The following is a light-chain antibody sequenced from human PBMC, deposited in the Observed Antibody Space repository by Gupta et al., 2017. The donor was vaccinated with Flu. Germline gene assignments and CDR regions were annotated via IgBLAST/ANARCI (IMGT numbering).Light chain of an antibody. V-gene: IGLV1-44*01. J-gene: IGLJ3*02. CDR1: SDSNA. Sequence: SDSNASYCYQHLPEAPTNLLNDGSNQRPSGVPGRFAGSNASTAASLIISRHQYEDEADYYCSASDNSLNGWVFGGGTKLTVL. CDR2: GSN. CDR3: SASDNSLNGWV.